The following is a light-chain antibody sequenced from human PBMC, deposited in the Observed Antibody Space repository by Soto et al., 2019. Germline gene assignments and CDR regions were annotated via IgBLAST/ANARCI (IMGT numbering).Light chain of an antibody. J-gene: IGLJ1*01. Sequence: QSALTQSPSASGSPGQSVTISCTGTSSDIGGYNSVSWYQQHPGKAPKVMIYDVTKRPSGVPDRFSGSKSGNTAYLTISGLQVEDEAEYFCFSFTTTSTHVFGTGTKVTVL. V-gene: IGLV2-18*02. CDR3: FSFTTTSTHV. CDR2: DVT. CDR1: SSDIGGYNS.